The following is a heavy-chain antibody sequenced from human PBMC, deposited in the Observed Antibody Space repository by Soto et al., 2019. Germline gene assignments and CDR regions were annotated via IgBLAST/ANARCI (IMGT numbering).Heavy chain of an antibody. CDR3: ARADGIAVAGTWYY. CDR2: IYYSGST. V-gene: IGHV4-59*01. D-gene: IGHD6-19*01. CDR1: GGSISSYY. Sequence: QVQLQESGPGLVKPSETLSLTCTVSGGSISSYYWSWIRQPPGKGLEWIGYIYYSGSTNYNPSLKGRVTISVDTSKNQFSLKLSSVTAADTAVYYCARADGIAVAGTWYYWGQGTLVTVSS. J-gene: IGHJ4*02.